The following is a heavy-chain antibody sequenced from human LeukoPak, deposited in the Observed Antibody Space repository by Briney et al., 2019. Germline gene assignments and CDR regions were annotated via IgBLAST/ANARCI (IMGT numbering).Heavy chain of an antibody. J-gene: IGHJ4*02. CDR1: GLTFSNYE. V-gene: IGHV3-48*03. CDR3: ASRYNSGWLVGVADF. Sequence: GGSLRLSCAASGLTFSNYEMNWLRQAPGKGLEWLSYIRGSGSSIYYADSVKGRFTISRDNAKNSLYLQMNSLRAEDTAVYYCASRYNSGWLVGVADFWGQGTLVTVSS. CDR2: IRGSGSSI. D-gene: IGHD6-19*01.